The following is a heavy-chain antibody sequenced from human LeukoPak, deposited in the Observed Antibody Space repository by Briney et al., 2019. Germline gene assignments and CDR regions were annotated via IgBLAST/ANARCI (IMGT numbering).Heavy chain of an antibody. V-gene: IGHV3-33*08. Sequence: PGGSLRLSCAASGFTFSTYGMHWVRQAPGKGLEWVAVIWYDGSNECYADSVKGRFTISRGNSKNTLYLQMNSLRAEDTAVYYCARGGFLRGSGSNFDYWGQGTLVTVSS. CDR3: ARGGFLRGSGSNFDY. CDR2: IWYDGSNE. CDR1: GFTFSTYG. J-gene: IGHJ4*02. D-gene: IGHD3-3*01.